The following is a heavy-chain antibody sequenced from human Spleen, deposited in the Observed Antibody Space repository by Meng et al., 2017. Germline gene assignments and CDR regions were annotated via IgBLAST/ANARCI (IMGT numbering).Heavy chain of an antibody. CDR2: INHSGST. J-gene: IGHJ4*02. CDR1: GGSFSDYY. CDR3: ARGPTTMAHDFDY. V-gene: IGHV4-34*01. Sequence: QGQLQQWGAGLLKPPETLSLTCVGSGGSFSDYYWSWIRQPPGKGLEWIGEINHSGSTNYNPSLESRATISVDTSQNNLSLKLSSVTAADSAVYYCARGPTTMAHDFDYWGQGTLVTVSS. D-gene: IGHD4-11*01.